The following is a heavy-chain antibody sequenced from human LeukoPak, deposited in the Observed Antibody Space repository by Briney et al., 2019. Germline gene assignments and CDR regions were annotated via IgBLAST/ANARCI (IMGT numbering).Heavy chain of an antibody. Sequence: GASVKDSCKASGHTFINYGISWVRQAPGQGLEWMGWISAYNGNPNCAQRLQGRVTMTTDTSTSTAYMELRSLRSDDTAVYYCARGYSGYDSEIPFDYWGQGTLVTVSS. D-gene: IGHD5-12*01. CDR1: GHTFINYG. CDR2: ISAYNGNP. V-gene: IGHV1-18*01. CDR3: ARGYSGYDSEIPFDY. J-gene: IGHJ4*02.